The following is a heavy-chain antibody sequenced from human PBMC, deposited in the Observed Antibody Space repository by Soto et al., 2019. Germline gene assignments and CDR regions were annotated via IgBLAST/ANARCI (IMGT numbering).Heavy chain of an antibody. CDR3: ARVSSSRYDILTGYYSV. V-gene: IGHV4-59*01. CDR1: GGSISSYY. Sequence: PSETLSLTCTVSGGSISSYYWSWIRQPPGKGLEWIGYIYYSGSTNYNPSLKSRVTISVDTSKNQFSLKLSSVTAAATAVYYCARVSSSRYDILTGYYSVWGQGTIVTVYS. CDR2: IYYSGST. J-gene: IGHJ4*02. D-gene: IGHD3-9*01.